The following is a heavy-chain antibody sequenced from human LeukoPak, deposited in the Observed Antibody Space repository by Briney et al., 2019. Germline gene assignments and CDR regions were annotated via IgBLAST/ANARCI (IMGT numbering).Heavy chain of an antibody. V-gene: IGHV1-2*02. Sequence: ASVKVSCKASGYTFTGYYIHWVRQAPGQGLEWMGRINPNSGDTNYAQKFQGRVTMTRDTSISTAYIQLSRLRSDDTAVYFCATDYHFPPWGQGTLVSVSS. CDR1: GYTFTGYY. CDR2: INPNSGDT. CDR3: ATDYHFPP. J-gene: IGHJ5*02. D-gene: IGHD2-2*01.